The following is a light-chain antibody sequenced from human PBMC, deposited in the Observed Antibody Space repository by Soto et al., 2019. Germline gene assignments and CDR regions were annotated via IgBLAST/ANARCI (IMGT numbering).Light chain of an antibody. V-gene: IGLV2-11*01. CDR1: RSDVGGYNY. CDR2: GVS. CDR3: CSYEATPYI. J-gene: IGLJ1*01. Sequence: ALTQPRSVSASPGQSVTISCTGTRSDVGGYNYVSWYQQHPGKAPKLMIYGVSERPSGVPDRFSGSNSGNTASLTISGLQAEDEADYHCCSYEATPYIFGIGTKVTAL.